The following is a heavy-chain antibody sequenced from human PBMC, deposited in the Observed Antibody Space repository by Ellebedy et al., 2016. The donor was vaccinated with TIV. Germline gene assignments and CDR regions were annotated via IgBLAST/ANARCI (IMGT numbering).Heavy chain of an antibody. Sequence: GESLKISXAASGFTFDDHSMHWVRQAPGKGLEWVSLISWDGYTTYYIDSVKGRFTISRDNSKNSLFLQMDSLKTEDTALYYCAKGRVPYSSSSEMAFNYWGQGTLVTVSS. CDR2: ISWDGYTT. J-gene: IGHJ4*02. CDR1: GFTFDDHS. D-gene: IGHD6-6*01. CDR3: AKGRVPYSSSSEMAFNY. V-gene: IGHV3-43*01.